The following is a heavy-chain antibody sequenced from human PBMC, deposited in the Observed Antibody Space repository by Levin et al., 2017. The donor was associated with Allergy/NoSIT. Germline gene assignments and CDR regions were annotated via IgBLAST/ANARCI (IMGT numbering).Heavy chain of an antibody. CDR2: ISSSSSTI. CDR1: GFTFSSYS. J-gene: IGHJ6*02. D-gene: IGHD3-10*01. Sequence: GGSLRLSCAASGFTFSSYSMNWVRQAPGKGLEWVSYISSSSSTIYYTDSVKGRFTISRDNAKNSLYLQMNSLRAEDTAVYYCAYGSGSYYYYYGLDVWGQGTTVTVSS. V-gene: IGHV3-48*01. CDR3: AYGSGSYYYYYGLDV.